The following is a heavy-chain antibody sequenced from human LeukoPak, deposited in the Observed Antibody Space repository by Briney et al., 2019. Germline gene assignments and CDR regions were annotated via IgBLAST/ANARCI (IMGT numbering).Heavy chain of an antibody. D-gene: IGHD6-13*01. CDR1: GYSFTSYW. J-gene: IGHJ4*02. V-gene: IGHV5-51*01. CDR3: ARRIAGAGSDY. CDR2: IYPADSDT. Sequence: GESLRISCYGSGYSFTSYWIGWVRQVPGKGLEWMGIIYPADSDTRYSPSFEGQVTISADMSIRTAYLQWSSLKASDTAMCYCARRIAGAGSDYWGQGTLVTVSS.